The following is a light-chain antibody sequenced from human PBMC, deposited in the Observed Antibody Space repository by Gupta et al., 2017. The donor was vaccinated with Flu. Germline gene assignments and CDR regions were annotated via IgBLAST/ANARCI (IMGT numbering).Light chain of an antibody. J-gene: IGKJ4*01. Sequence: VSPGERATLSCRASQSVTSNLAGSSLAWYQQKPGQAPRLLIYAASTRAAGVPARFSGSGSGTDFILTISSLQSEDFAVYYCHQYHNWPLTFGGGTKVEIK. CDR2: AAS. CDR3: HQYHNWPLT. V-gene: IGKV3-15*01. CDR1: QSVTSN.